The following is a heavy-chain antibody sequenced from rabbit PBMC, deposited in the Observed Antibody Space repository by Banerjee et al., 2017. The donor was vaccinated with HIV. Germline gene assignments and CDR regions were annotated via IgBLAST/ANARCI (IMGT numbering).Heavy chain of an antibody. D-gene: IGHD2-1*01. J-gene: IGHJ4*01. CDR2: IVPIFGVT. CDR1: GFDFSTYS. Sequence: QLVESGGGLVQPGGSLKLSCKASGFDFSTYSMSWVRQAPGKGLEWIGYIVPIFGVTYYANWVNGRFTISSHNAQNTLYLQLNSLTAADTATYFCVREAGDADYGPYYLNLWGPGTLVTVS. V-gene: IGHV1S7*01. CDR3: VREAGDADYGPYYLNL.